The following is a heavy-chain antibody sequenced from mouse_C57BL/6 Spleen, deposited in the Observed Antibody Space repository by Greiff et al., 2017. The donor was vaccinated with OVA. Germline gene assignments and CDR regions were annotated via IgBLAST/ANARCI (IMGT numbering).Heavy chain of an antibody. CDR2: INPNNGGT. CDR1: GYTFTDYN. D-gene: IGHD1-1*01. Sequence: EVKVVESGPELVKPGASVKIPCKASGYTFTDYNMDWVKQSHGKSLEWIGDINPNNGGTIYNQKFKGKATLTVDKSSSTAYMELRSLTSEDTAVYYCASRHYGSSWYFDVWGTGTTVTVSS. V-gene: IGHV1-18*01. CDR3: ASRHYGSSWYFDV. J-gene: IGHJ1*03.